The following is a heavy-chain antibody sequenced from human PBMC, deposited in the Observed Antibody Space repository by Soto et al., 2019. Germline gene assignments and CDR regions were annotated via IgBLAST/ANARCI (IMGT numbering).Heavy chain of an antibody. J-gene: IGHJ4*02. CDR1: GFTFSSYW. D-gene: IGHD2-15*01. CDR2: IIKDGSEK. Sequence: LRLSCAASGFTFSSYWMTWVRQAPGKGLEWVANIIKDGSEKSYVDSVKGRFTISRDNAKNSLYLEMSSLRAEDSAVYYCARGSKDSYPGSRIFDFWGRGALVTVSS. V-gene: IGHV3-7*03. CDR3: ARGSKDSYPGSRIFDF.